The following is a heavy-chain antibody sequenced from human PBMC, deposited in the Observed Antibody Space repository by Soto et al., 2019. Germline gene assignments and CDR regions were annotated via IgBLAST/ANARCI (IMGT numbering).Heavy chain of an antibody. CDR2: IYHGRST. Sequence: SETLSLTCAVSGYSISSGYYWVWLLQPPVKGLEWIGSIYHGRSTYYNPSLNSRVTLSIDMTNNHVSLILNSVTAADTAVYYCARVGPWVPYYYDSSPYTFENWFDPWGQGTLVTVSS. CDR3: ARVGPWVPYYYDSSPYTFENWFDP. V-gene: IGHV4-38-2*01. J-gene: IGHJ5*02. D-gene: IGHD3-22*01. CDR1: GYSISSGYY.